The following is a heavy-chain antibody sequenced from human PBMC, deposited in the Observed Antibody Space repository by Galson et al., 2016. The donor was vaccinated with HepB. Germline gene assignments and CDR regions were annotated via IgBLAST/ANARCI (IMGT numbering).Heavy chain of an antibody. CDR2: ITRSGDGT. V-gene: IGHV3-23*01. Sequence: SLRLSCAASGFSFSNPGMSWVRPAPGRGLEWVFGITRSGDGTHYADFVKGRFTISRDNSKNTLYLYMNNLTAGDTAIYYCGKHGGFDYWGQGALVTVSS. D-gene: IGHD3-16*01. J-gene: IGHJ4*02. CDR3: GKHGGFDY. CDR1: GFSFSNPG.